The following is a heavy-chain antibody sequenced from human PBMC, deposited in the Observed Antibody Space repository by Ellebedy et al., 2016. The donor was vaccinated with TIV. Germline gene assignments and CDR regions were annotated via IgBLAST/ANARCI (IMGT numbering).Heavy chain of an antibody. CDR1: NDSMISYY. J-gene: IGHJ4*02. Sequence: MPSETLSLTCSVSNDSMISYYWSWIRQSPGKGLEWSGYIYYTGSTNIHPSLKSRVTMSIDPSNNRFSLNLKSVTAADTAVYYCASYSSRIRNLEYWGQGTLVTVSS. CDR3: ASYSSRIRNLEY. D-gene: IGHD4-11*01. V-gene: IGHV4-59*01. CDR2: IYYTGST.